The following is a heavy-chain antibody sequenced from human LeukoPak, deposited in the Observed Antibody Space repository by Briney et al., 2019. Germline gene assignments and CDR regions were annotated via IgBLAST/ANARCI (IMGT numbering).Heavy chain of an antibody. V-gene: IGHV4-34*01. CDR1: GGSFSGYY. D-gene: IGHD5-12*01. CDR3: ARLGYSGYWGRDY. J-gene: IGHJ4*02. Sequence: SETLSLTCAVYGGSFSGYYWSWIRQPPGKGLEWIGEINHSGSTNYNPSLKSRVTISVDTSKIQFSLKLSSVTAADTAVYYCARLGYSGYWGRDYWGQGTLVTVSS. CDR2: INHSGST.